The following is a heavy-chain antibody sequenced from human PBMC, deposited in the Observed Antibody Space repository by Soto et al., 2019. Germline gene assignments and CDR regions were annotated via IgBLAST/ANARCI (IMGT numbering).Heavy chain of an antibody. CDR3: AIQGLAAGQYFFNY. CDR1: GYSFTSYW. CDR2: IDPSDSST. J-gene: IGHJ4*02. Sequence: PGESLKISCKGSGYSFTSYWISWVRQMPGKGLEWMGRIDPSDSSTNYSPSFQGHVTTSADKSTSTAYLQWSSLKASDIAMYYCAIQGLAAGQYFFNYWGQGTLVTVSS. V-gene: IGHV5-10-1*01. D-gene: IGHD6-13*01.